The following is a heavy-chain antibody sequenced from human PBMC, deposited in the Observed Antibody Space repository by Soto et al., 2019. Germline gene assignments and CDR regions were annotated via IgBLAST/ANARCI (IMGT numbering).Heavy chain of an antibody. CDR1: GFTFSSYG. CDR2: IWYDGSNK. CDR3: ARDRGIAGLEYGMDV. V-gene: IGHV3-33*01. J-gene: IGHJ6*02. D-gene: IGHD6-13*01. Sequence: GGSLRLSCAASGFTFSSYGMHWVRQAPGKGLEWVAVIWYDGSNKYYADSVKGRFTISRDNSKNTLYLQMNSLRAEDTAVYYCARDRGIAGLEYGMDVWGQGTTVTVSS.